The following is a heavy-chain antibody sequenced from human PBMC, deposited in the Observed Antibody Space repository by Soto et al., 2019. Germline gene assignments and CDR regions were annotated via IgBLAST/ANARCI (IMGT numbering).Heavy chain of an antibody. CDR2: INPNSGGT. J-gene: IGHJ4*02. D-gene: IGHD5-18*01. CDR1: GYTFTGYY. CDR3: GRGGSDSPMAPGY. V-gene: IGHV1-2*02. Sequence: GASVKVSCKASGYTFTGYYMHWVRQAPGQGLDWMGWINPNSGGTKYAQKFQGRFTISRDNAKNTLYLQMNSLRAEDTAVFYCGRGGSDSPMAPGYWGQGTLVTVS.